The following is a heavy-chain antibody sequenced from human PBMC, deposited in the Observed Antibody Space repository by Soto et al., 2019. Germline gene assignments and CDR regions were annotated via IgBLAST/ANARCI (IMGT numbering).Heavy chain of an antibody. CDR1: GGSISGAAYY. CDR3: ASATGFYGAYNRVAP. D-gene: IGHD4-17*01. J-gene: IGHJ5*02. CDR2: IYYTGTT. Sequence: QVQLQESGPGRLKPSQTLSLTCTVSGGSISGAAYYWSWVRPRPGKGLEWIGYIYYTGTTYSWPSRETRVTLSLDTSTHRSPLTLTSVTAADTAVSYGASATGFYGAYNRVAPWSQGTLATASS. V-gene: IGHV4-31*03.